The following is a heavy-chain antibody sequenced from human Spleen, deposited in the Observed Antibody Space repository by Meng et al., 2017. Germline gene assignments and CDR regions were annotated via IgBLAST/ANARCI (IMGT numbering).Heavy chain of an antibody. CDR1: GYTFTSYG. CDR3: ARAHYSGWPIYAMVV. J-gene: IGHJ6*02. CDR2: IIPMFGPP. D-gene: IGHD6-19*01. Sequence: SVKVSCKASGYTFTSYGISWVRQAPGQGLEWMGGIIPMFGPPNYAQKFQGRVTITTDDSTSTAYMDLSSLTSEDTAVYYCARAHYSGWPIYAMVVWGQGTTVTVSS. V-gene: IGHV1-69*05.